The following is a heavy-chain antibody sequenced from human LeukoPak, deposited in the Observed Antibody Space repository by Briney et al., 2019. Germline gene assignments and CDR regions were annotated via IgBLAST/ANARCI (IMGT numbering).Heavy chain of an antibody. CDR1: GGTFSSYA. CDR3: AREDWDPGYGMDV. Sequence: SVKVSCKASGGTFSSYAISWVRQAPGQGLEWMGGIIPIFGTANYAQKFQGRVTITADESTSTAYMELSSLRSEDTAVYYCAREDWDPGYGMDVWGQGTTVTVSS. CDR2: IIPIFGTA. D-gene: IGHD3-9*01. V-gene: IGHV1-69*01. J-gene: IGHJ6*02.